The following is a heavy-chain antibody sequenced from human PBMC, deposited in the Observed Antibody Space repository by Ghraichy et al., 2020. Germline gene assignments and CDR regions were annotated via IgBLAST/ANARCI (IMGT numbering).Heavy chain of an antibody. V-gene: IGHV3-15*01. Sequence: GGSLRLSCAASGFPFSNAWMTWVRQAPGEGLEWVGRSKSKTDGGTTDYAAPVKGRFTISRDDSKNTLYLQMNSLKSEDTAVYYCTTISGYGDFRLWGQGTLVTVSS. CDR2: SKSKTDGGTT. CDR1: GFPFSNAW. D-gene: IGHD4-17*01. J-gene: IGHJ4*02. CDR3: TTISGYGDFRL.